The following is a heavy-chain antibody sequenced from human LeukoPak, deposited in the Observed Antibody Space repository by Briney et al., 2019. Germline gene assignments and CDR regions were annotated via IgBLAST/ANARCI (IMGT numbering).Heavy chain of an antibody. CDR1: GYTFTGYY. Sequence: ASVTVSCKASGYTFTGYYMHWVRQAPGQGLEWMGWINPNSGGTNYAQRFQGRVTITRDTSISTAYMELSRLRSDDTAVYYCARVMYSDFDYWGQGTLVTVSS. CDR3: ARVMYSDFDY. V-gene: IGHV1-2*02. D-gene: IGHD2-8*01. CDR2: INPNSGGT. J-gene: IGHJ4*02.